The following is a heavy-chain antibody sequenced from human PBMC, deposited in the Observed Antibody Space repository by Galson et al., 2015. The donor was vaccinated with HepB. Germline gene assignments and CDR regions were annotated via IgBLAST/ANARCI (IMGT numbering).Heavy chain of an antibody. Sequence: SLRLSCAASDFSLGPYWMSWFRQAPGKGLEWVANMNRDGSQIRYVDSVKGRFTISRDNGKNSLFLQMNSLRVDDTALYYCARDLDYQDTSGSWTDVYDVWGQGTRVTVSS. CDR2: MNRDGSQI. V-gene: IGHV3-7*01. CDR3: ARDLDYQDTSGSWTDVYDV. J-gene: IGHJ3*01. CDR1: DFSLGPYW. D-gene: IGHD3-22*01.